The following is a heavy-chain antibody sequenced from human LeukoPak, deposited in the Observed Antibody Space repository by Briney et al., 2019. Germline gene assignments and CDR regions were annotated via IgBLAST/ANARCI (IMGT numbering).Heavy chain of an antibody. D-gene: IGHD1-14*01. J-gene: IGHJ4*02. CDR2: IDQSGTT. CDR3: ARDNPTYYFDY. V-gene: IGHV4-34*01. Sequence: PSETLSLTCAVHDESFNFYYWSWIRQAPGRGLEWIGEIDQSGTTTYNPSLKGRVAISQDTTTSRFSLRLNSVTAADTAVYYCARDNPTYYFDYWGQGTLVTVSS. CDR1: DESFNFYY.